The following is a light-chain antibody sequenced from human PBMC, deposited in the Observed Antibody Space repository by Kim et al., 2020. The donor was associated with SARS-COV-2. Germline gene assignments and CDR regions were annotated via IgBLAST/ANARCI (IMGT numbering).Light chain of an antibody. CDR2: ADS. Sequence: LCPGERHTHSCMASQRISGCYVAWYPQKPGQAPRVLSYADSPRGTGIPIRVSGRGSGTDFNSTLSRLEPEYFGMYYWQPDDRSPRTFGQGNKV. CDR1: QRISGCY. CDR3: QPDDRSPRT. J-gene: IGKJ1*01. V-gene: IGKV3-20*01.